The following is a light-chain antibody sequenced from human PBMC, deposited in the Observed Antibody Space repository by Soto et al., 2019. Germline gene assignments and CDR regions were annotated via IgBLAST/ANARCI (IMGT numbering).Light chain of an antibody. Sequence: EIILTQSPATLSLSPGERATLSCGASQTVSSSYLGWYQQKPALAPRLLIYEASSSATGIPDRFSGSGSGTEFTLTISRLEPEDFAVYYCKHYGSSPPYTFGQGTKLEIK. CDR1: QTVSSSY. V-gene: IGKV3D-20*01. CDR3: KHYGSSPPYT. J-gene: IGKJ2*01. CDR2: EAS.